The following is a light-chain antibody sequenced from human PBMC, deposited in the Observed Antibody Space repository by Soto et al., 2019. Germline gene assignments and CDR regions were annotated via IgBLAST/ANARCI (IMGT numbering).Light chain of an antibody. CDR1: QSISSW. Sequence: DIQMTQSPSTLSASVGDRVIITCRASQSISSWLAWYQQKPGKAPDLLIYRASTLKTGIPSRFSGSGSGTEFTLTISSLQPDDFATYXCQQYDRASWTFGPGTKVEIK. J-gene: IGKJ1*01. CDR2: RAS. CDR3: QQYDRASWT. V-gene: IGKV1-5*03.